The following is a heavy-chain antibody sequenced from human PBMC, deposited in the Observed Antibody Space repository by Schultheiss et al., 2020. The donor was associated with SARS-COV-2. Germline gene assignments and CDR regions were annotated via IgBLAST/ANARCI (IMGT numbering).Heavy chain of an antibody. CDR3: ARQATVTIPYYYYYYYMDV. Sequence: GESLKISCKGSGYSFSDYWIGWVRQMPGKGLEWMGIIYPGDSDTRYSPSFQGQVTISADKSISTAYLQWSSLKASDTAMYYCARQATVTIPYYYYYYYMDVWGKGTTVTVSS. V-gene: IGHV5-51*01. J-gene: IGHJ6*03. CDR1: GYSFSDYW. D-gene: IGHD4-17*01. CDR2: IYPGDSDT.